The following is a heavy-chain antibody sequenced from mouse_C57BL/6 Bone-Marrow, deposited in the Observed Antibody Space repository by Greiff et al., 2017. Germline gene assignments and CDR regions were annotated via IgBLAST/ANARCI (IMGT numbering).Heavy chain of an antibody. D-gene: IGHD1-1*01. CDR1: GFSFNTYA. CDR2: IRSKSNNYAT. V-gene: IGHV10-1*01. J-gene: IGHJ3*01. CDR3: VRQKYGSETWFAY. Sequence: DVKLVESGGRLVQPKGSLKLSCAASGFSFNTYAMNWVRQAPGKGLEWVARIRSKSNNYATYYADSVKDRFTISRDDSESMLYLQMNNLKTEDTAMYYCVRQKYGSETWFAYWGQGTLVTVSA.